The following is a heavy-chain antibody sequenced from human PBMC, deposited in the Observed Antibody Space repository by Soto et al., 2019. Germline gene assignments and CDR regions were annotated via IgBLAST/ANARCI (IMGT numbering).Heavy chain of an antibody. CDR1: GYSFTSYW. Sequence: GESLKISCKGSGYSFTSYWISWVRQMPGKGLEWMGRFDPSDSYTNYSPSFQGHVTISADKSISTAYLQWSSLKASDTAMYYCASQRYYDFWSGKRARYYYSGIDVWGRGTTVTVS. V-gene: IGHV5-10-1*01. CDR3: ASQRYYDFWSGKRARYYYSGIDV. J-gene: IGHJ6*02. D-gene: IGHD3-3*01. CDR2: FDPSDSYT.